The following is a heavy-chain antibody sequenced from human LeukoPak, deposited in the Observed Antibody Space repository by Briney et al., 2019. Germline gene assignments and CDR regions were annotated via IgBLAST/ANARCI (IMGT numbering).Heavy chain of an antibody. CDR3: ARSREATAGPFDY. CDR2: MNPNSGNT. J-gene: IGHJ4*02. V-gene: IGHV1-8*01. CDR1: GYTFTSYD. D-gene: IGHD6-13*01. Sequence: ASVKVSCKASGYTFTSYDINWVRQATGQGLEWMGWMNPNSGNTGYAQRFQGRVTMARDTSISTAYMELSRLRSDDTAVYHCARSREATAGPFDYRGQGTLVTVSS.